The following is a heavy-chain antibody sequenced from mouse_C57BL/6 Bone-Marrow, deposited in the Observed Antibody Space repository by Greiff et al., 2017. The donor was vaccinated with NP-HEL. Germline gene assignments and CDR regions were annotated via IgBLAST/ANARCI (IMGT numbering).Heavy chain of an antibody. CDR3: ARVLYGNYLPWFAY. D-gene: IGHD2-1*01. CDR2: LYPGSGST. CDR1: GYTFTSYW. Sequence: QVQLQQSGAELVKPGASVKMSCKASGYTFTSYWITWVKQRPGQGLEWIGDLYPGSGSTNYNEKFKSKATLTVDPSSSTAYMQRSSLSSEDSAVYCCARVLYGNYLPWFAYWGQGTLVTVSA. J-gene: IGHJ3*01. V-gene: IGHV1-55*01.